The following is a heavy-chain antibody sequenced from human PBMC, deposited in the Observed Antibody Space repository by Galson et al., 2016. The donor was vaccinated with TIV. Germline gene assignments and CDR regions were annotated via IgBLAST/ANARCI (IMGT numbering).Heavy chain of an antibody. V-gene: IGHV4-38-2*02. J-gene: IGHJ6*02. D-gene: IGHD4-17*01. CDR1: GYSIKSGYF. CDR3: IREGSTVTMHHYFGMDV. CDR2: IYESGTT. Sequence: ETLSLTCAVSGYSIKSGYFWGWIRQPPGKGLQWIGSIYESGTTYSNPSLKSRLTMSVDTSKNQFSLRLSSVTAADTAVYYCIREGSTVTMHHYFGMDVWGQGTSVTVSS.